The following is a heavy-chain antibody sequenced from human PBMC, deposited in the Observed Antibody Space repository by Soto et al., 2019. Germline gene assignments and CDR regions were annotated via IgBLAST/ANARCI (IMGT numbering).Heavy chain of an antibody. CDR3: ARDLGWAFDS. Sequence: EVQLVESGGGSVQPGGSLRLSCAASGVTFSTFSMNWVRQAPGRGLEWISYISGGRPISYADSVKGRFTISRDNAKNSLYLQMDSLTDEDTAVYYCARDLGWAFDSWGQGTLVTVSS. D-gene: IGHD6-19*01. CDR2: ISGGRPI. J-gene: IGHJ4*02. V-gene: IGHV3-48*02. CDR1: GVTFSTFS.